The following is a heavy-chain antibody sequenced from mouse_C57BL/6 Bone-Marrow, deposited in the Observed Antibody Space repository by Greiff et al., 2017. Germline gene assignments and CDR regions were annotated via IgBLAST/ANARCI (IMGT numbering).Heavy chain of an antibody. CDR1: GYTFTSYG. V-gene: IGHV1-81*01. CDR2: IYPRSGNT. Sequence: VQLQQSGAELARPGASVKLSCKASGYTFTSYGISWVKQRTGQGLEWIGEIYPRSGNTSYNEKFKGKATLTADKSSSTAYMELRSLTSEDSAVYFCARDLFAYWGQGTLVTVSA. CDR3: ARDLFAY. J-gene: IGHJ3*01.